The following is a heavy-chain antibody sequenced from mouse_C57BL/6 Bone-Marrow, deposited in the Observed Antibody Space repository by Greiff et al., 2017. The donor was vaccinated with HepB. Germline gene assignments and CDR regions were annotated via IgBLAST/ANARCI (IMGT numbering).Heavy chain of an antibody. CDR2: IYPGSGST. J-gene: IGHJ2*01. D-gene: IGHD2-1*01. V-gene: IGHV1-55*01. Sequence: VQLQQPGAELVKPGASVKMSCKASGYTFTSYWITWVKQRPGQGLEWIGDIYPGSGSTNYNEKFKSKATLTVDKSSSTAYMQLSSLTSEDSAVYYCARGDYGNSYYFDYWGQGTTLTVSS. CDR1: GYTFTSYW. CDR3: ARGDYGNSYYFDY.